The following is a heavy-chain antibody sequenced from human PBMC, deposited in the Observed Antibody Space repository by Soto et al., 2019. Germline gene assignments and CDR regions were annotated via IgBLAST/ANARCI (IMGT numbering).Heavy chain of an antibody. D-gene: IGHD3-3*01. V-gene: IGHV1-2*02. CDR3: ARELGCLEWKNWFDP. J-gene: IGHJ5*02. Sequence: ASVKVSCKASGYTFTGYYMHWVRQAPGQGLEWMGWINPNSGGTNYAQKFQGRVTMTRDTSISTAYMELSRLRSDDTAVYYCARELGCLEWKNWFDPWGQGTLVTVAS. CDR1: GYTFTGYY. CDR2: INPNSGGT.